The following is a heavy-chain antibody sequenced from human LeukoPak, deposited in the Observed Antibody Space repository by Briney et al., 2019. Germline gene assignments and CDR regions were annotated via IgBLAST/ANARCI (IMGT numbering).Heavy chain of an antibody. CDR1: GFTFNRRG. Sequence: GGSLRLSCAASGFTFNRRGMHWVRQAPGKGLEWVAFIRYDGGETFYADFVKGRFTISRDNSKNTLYLQMNSLRAEDTAVYYCAKSVTTLDGYMGYWGQGTLVTVSS. D-gene: IGHD5-24*01. J-gene: IGHJ4*02. CDR3: AKSVTTLDGYMGY. CDR2: IRYDGGET. V-gene: IGHV3-30*02.